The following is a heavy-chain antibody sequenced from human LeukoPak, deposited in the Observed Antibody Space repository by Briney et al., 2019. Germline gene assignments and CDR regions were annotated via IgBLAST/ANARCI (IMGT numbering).Heavy chain of an antibody. V-gene: IGHV3-30*04. CDR3: ARDGDDSSGYPDY. CDR1: GFTFCSYA. CDR2: ILYDGSNK. Sequence: GSLRVSCAASGFTFCSYAMHRVRQDPGKGLVGVAVILYDGSNKYYADSVKGRFTISRDNSKNTLYLQMNSLRAEDTAVYYCARDGDDSSGYPDYWGQGTLVTVSS. J-gene: IGHJ4*02. D-gene: IGHD3-22*01.